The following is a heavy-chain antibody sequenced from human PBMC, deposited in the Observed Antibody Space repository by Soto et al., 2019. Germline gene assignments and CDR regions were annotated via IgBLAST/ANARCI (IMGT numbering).Heavy chain of an antibody. D-gene: IGHD3-10*01. J-gene: IGHJ4*02. V-gene: IGHV1-18*01. Sequence: QVQLVQSGAEVKKPGASVKVSCNASGYTFTSYHINWVRQAPGQGLEWMGWISVNNDNTNYVQKLQGRVTMTTDTSTSTAYMELRSLRSDDTAIYYCARSYGSGRNLRPYDYWGQGSLVTVSS. CDR2: ISVNNDNT. CDR1: GYTFTSYH. CDR3: ARSYGSGRNLRPYDY.